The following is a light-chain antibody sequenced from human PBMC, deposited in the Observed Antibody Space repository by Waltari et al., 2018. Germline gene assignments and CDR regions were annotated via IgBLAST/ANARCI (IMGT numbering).Light chain of an antibody. J-gene: IGLJ3*02. CDR1: GSNIGAGYA. CDR2: GST. V-gene: IGLV1-40*01. Sequence: QSVLTQPPSVSGAPGQRVTISCTGSGSNIGAGYAVHWYPQLPRAAPKLLIYGSTSRPLGVPARFFGSTSVTSASLAITGLQAEDEADYYCQSYDTSLSVVFGGGTKLTVL. CDR3: QSYDTSLSVV.